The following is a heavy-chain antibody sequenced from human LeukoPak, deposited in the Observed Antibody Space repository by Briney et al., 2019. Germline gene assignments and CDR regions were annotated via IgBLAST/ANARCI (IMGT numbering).Heavy chain of an antibody. CDR2: IIPIFGTA. Sequence: ASVNVSCKASGGTFSSYAISWVRQAPGQGLEWMGGIIPIFGTANYAQKFQGRVTITTDESTSTAYMELSSLRSEDTAVYYRARGPELERFDYWGQGTLVTVSS. D-gene: IGHD1-1*01. V-gene: IGHV1-69*05. J-gene: IGHJ4*02. CDR1: GGTFSSYA. CDR3: ARGPELERFDY.